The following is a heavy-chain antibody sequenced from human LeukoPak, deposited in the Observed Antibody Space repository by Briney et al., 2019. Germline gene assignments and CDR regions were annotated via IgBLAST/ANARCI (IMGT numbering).Heavy chain of an antibody. V-gene: IGHV1-69*01. Sequence: SVKVSYKASGGTFSSYAISWVRQAPGQGLEWMGGIIPIFGTANYAQKFQGRVTITADESTSTAYMELSSLRSEDTAVYYCARGGYYGSGSYYALDYWGQGTLVAVSS. CDR2: IIPIFGTA. D-gene: IGHD3-10*01. CDR1: GGTFSSYA. CDR3: ARGGYYGSGSYYALDY. J-gene: IGHJ4*02.